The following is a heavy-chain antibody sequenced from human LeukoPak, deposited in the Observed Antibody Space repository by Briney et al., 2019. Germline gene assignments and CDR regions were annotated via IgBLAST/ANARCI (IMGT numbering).Heavy chain of an antibody. D-gene: IGHD3-10*01. CDR1: GGSISSYY. Sequence: SETLSLTCTVSGGSISSYYWSWIRQPPGKGLEWIGYIYYSGSTNYNPSLKSRVTISVDTSKNQFSLKLSSVTAADTAVYYCARVRGRGVIFDYWGQGTLVTVSS. V-gene: IGHV4-59*01. CDR3: ARVRGRGVIFDY. CDR2: IYYSGST. J-gene: IGHJ4*02.